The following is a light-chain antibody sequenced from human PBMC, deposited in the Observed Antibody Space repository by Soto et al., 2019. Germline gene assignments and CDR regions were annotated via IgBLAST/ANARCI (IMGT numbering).Light chain of an antibody. CDR2: EVR. J-gene: IGLJ2*01. V-gene: IGLV2-14*01. CDR3: SSYTTSSTLVV. Sequence: QSALTQPASVSGSLGQSITITCTGTSSDVGSYNSVSWYQQHPGKAPKLMIYEVRSLPSGVSNRFSGSKSGNTASLTISGLQAEDEDDYYCSSYTTSSTLVVFGGGTKVTVL. CDR1: SSDVGSYNS.